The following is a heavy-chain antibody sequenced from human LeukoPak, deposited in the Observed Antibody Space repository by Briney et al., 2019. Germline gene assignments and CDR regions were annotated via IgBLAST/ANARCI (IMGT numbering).Heavy chain of an antibody. CDR2: NYYSGST. D-gene: IGHD3-16*01. V-gene: IGHV4-31*03. CDR3: ARGGKLIYFDY. J-gene: IGHJ4*02. Sequence: PSETLSLTCTVSGGSISSGGYYWSWIRQHPGKGLEWIGYNYYSGSTYYNPSRKSRVTISVNTSKNQFSLKLSSVTAADTAVYYCARGGKLIYFDYWGQGTLVTVSS. CDR1: GGSISSGGYY.